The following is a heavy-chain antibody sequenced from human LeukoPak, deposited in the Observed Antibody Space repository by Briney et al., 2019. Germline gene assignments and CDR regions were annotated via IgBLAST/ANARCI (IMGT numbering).Heavy chain of an antibody. Sequence: PGGSLRLSCAASGFTFSSYGMHWVRQAPGKGLDWVAVISYDGSNKYYADSVKGRFTISRDNSKYTLYLQMNSLRPEDTAVYYCARDGEVRQRLGIRAFDIWGQGTMVTVSS. V-gene: IGHV3-30*03. CDR2: ISYDGSNK. CDR1: GFTFSSYG. J-gene: IGHJ3*02. D-gene: IGHD6-25*01. CDR3: ARDGEVRQRLGIRAFDI.